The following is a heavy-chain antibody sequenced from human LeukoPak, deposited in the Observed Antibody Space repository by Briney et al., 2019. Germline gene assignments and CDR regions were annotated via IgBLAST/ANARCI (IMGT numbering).Heavy chain of an antibody. Sequence: ASVKVSCKASGGTFSSYAISWVRQAPGQGLEWMGGIIPIFGTANYAQKFQGRVTITTDESTSTAYMELSSLRSEDTAVYYCARTRGRLWSLPDYYMDVWGKGTTVTVSS. CDR3: ARTRGRLWSLPDYYMDV. J-gene: IGHJ6*03. V-gene: IGHV1-69*05. CDR2: IIPIFGTA. D-gene: IGHD2-21*01. CDR1: GGTFSSYA.